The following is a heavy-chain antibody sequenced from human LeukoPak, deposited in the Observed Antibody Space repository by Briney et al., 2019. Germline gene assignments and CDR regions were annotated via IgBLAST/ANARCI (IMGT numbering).Heavy chain of an antibody. Sequence: PGGSLRLSCAASGFTFSSYSINWVRQAPGKGLEWVSSISSSSTYIYYADSVKGRFTISRDNAKNSLYLQMNSLRAEDTAVYYCARDTLGAAGYSSGWSSDACDIWGQGTMVTVSS. D-gene: IGHD6-19*01. CDR2: ISSSSTYI. V-gene: IGHV3-21*06. CDR1: GFTFSSYS. CDR3: ARDTLGAAGYSSGWSSDACDI. J-gene: IGHJ3*02.